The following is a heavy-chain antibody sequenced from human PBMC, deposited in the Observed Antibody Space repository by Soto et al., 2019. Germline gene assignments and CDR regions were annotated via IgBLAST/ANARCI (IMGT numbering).Heavy chain of an antibody. V-gene: IGHV3-30*18. CDR1: GFTFSSYG. CDR3: VKDGSSGWPYYYGMDV. J-gene: IGHJ6*02. Sequence: GESLKISCAASGFTFSSYGMHWVRQAPGKGLEWVAVISYDGSNKYYADSVKGRFTISRDNSKNTLYLQMSSLRAEDTAVYYCVKDGSSGWPYYYGMDVWGQGTTVTVYS. D-gene: IGHD6-19*01. CDR2: ISYDGSNK.